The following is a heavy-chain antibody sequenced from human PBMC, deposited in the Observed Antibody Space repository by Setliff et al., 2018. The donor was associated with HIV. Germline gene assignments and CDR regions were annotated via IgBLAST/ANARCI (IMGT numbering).Heavy chain of an antibody. D-gene: IGHD3-22*01. CDR2: INPSGGST. Sequence: VKVSCKTSGYAFSDYSIHWVRQAPGQGLEWMGIINPSGGSTSYAQKFQGRVTMTRDTSTSTVYMEPSSLRSEDTAVYYCARARRITMIVDAFDIWGQGTMVTVSS. J-gene: IGHJ3*02. CDR1: GYAFSDYS. CDR3: ARARRITMIVDAFDI. V-gene: IGHV1-46*01.